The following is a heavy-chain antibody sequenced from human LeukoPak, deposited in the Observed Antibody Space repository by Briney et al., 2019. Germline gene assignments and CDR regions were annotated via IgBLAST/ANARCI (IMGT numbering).Heavy chain of an antibody. V-gene: IGHV3-53*01. CDR3: ARGGEMATTPIDY. D-gene: IGHD5-24*01. CDR2: IYSGGST. Sequence: PGGSLRLSCAASGFTVSSNYMSWVRQAPGKGLEWVSIIYSGGSTFYADSVKGRFTISRDNSKNTLYLQMNSLRAEDTAVYYCARGGEMATTPIDYWGQGTLVTVSS. J-gene: IGHJ4*02. CDR1: GFTVSSNY.